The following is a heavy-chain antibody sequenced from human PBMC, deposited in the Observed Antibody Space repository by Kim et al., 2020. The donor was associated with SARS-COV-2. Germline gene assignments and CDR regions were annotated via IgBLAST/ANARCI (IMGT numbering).Heavy chain of an antibody. V-gene: IGHV4-39*01. CDR2: IYYSGST. CDR1: GGSIRSSSYY. D-gene: IGHD3-3*01. J-gene: IGHJ4*02. CDR3: ARSRYTIFGVVIIADY. Sequence: SETLSLTCTVSGGSIRSSSYYWGWIRQPPGKGLEWIGSIYYSGSTYYNPSLKSRVTISVDTSKNQFSLKLSSVTAADTAVYYCARSRYTIFGVVIIADYWGQGTRVTVSS.